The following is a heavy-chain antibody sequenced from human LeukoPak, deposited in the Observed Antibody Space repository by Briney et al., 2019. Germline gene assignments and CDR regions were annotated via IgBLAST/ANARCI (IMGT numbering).Heavy chain of an antibody. V-gene: IGHV1-8*03. CDR3: ARYPYYEDGFDP. Sequence: ASVKVSCKASGYTFTSYDINWVRQATGQGLEWMGWMNPNSGNTSYAQKFQGRVTITRNTSISTAYMELSSLRSEDTAVYYCARYPYYEDGFDPWGQGTLVTVSS. CDR2: MNPNSGNT. J-gene: IGHJ5*02. D-gene: IGHD3-22*01. CDR1: GYTFTSYD.